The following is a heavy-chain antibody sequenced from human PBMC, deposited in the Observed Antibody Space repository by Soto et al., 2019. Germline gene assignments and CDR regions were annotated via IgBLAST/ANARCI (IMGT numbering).Heavy chain of an antibody. J-gene: IGHJ4*02. CDR1: GYTFTGYY. V-gene: IGHV1-2*04. Sequence: ASVKVSCKASGYTFTGYYMHWVRQAPGQGLEWMGWINPNSGGTNYAQKFQGWVTMTRDTSISTAYMELSRLRSDDTAVYYCARDLLVVPSARYYFDYWGQGTLVTVSS. CDR2: INPNSGGT. D-gene: IGHD2-2*01. CDR3: ARDLLVVPSARYYFDY.